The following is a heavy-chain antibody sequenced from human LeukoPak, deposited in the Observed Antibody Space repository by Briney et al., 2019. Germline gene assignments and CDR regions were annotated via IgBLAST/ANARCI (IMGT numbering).Heavy chain of an antibody. Sequence: SETLSLICTVSGGSIRSSSYHWGWVRQPPGKGLEWIGYIYYSGSTNYNPSLKSRVTISVDTSKNQFSLRLSSVTAADTAVYYCARVPRSSGLPYYTDYWGQGTLVTVSS. CDR1: GGSIRSSSYH. CDR2: IYYSGST. CDR3: ARVPRSSGLPYYTDY. V-gene: IGHV4-61*05. J-gene: IGHJ4*02. D-gene: IGHD3-22*01.